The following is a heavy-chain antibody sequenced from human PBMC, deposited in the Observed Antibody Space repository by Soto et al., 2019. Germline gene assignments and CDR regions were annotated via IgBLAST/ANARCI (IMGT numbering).Heavy chain of an antibody. D-gene: IGHD3-3*01. CDR2: ISGSGGST. CDR3: AKGASYDFWSGYLVARRHRYYMDV. Sequence: GGSLRLSCAASGFTFSSYAMSWVRQAPGKGLEWVSAISGSGGSTYYADSVKGRFTISRDNSKNTLYLQMNSLRAEDRAVYYCAKGASYDFWSGYLVARRHRYYMDVWGKGTTVTVSS. V-gene: IGHV3-23*01. CDR1: GFTFSSYA. J-gene: IGHJ6*03.